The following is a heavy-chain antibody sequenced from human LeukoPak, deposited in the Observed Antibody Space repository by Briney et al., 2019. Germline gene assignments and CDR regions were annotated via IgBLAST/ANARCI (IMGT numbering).Heavy chain of an antibody. D-gene: IGHD3-10*01. CDR2: IYYSGST. Sequence: SETLSLTCTVSGGFISSYYWSWIRQPPGKGLEWIGYIYYSGSTNYNPSLKSRVTISLDTSKNQFSLKLSSVTAADTAVYYCARDRGLYGSGSTRYYYYYMDVWGKGTTVTISS. J-gene: IGHJ6*03. CDR3: ARDRGLYGSGSTRYYYYYMDV. CDR1: GGFISSYY. V-gene: IGHV4-59*01.